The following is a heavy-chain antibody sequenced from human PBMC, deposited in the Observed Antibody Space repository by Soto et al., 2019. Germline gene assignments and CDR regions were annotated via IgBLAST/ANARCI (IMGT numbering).Heavy chain of an antibody. J-gene: IGHJ4*02. CDR2: ISSSSSTI. CDR3: ARGLLRYGFWSGYSDY. CDR1: GFTFSSYS. D-gene: IGHD3-3*01. V-gene: IGHV3-48*02. Sequence: GGSLRLSCAASGFTFSSYSMNWVRQAPGKGLEWVSYISSSSSTIYYADSVKGRFTISRDNAKNSLYLQMNSLRDEDTAVYYCARGLLRYGFWSGYSDYWGQGTLVTVSS.